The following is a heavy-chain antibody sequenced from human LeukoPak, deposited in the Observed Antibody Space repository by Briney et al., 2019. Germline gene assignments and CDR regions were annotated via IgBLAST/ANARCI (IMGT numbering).Heavy chain of an antibody. J-gene: IGHJ3*02. Sequence: SETLSLTCAVYGGSFSGYYWSWIRQPPGKGLEWIGEINHSGSTNYNPSLKSRVTISVDTSKNQFSLKLSSVTAADTAVYYCARVPYLEWAPTFDIWGQGTMVTVSS. CDR2: INHSGST. V-gene: IGHV4-34*01. CDR1: GGSFSGYY. CDR3: ARVPYLEWAPTFDI. D-gene: IGHD3-3*01.